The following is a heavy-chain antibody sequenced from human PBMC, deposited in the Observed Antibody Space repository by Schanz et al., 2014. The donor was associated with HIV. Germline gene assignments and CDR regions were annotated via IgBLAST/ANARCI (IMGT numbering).Heavy chain of an antibody. V-gene: IGHV3-48*01. CDR1: GFTFSSYS. D-gene: IGHD2-2*01. J-gene: IGHJ4*02. CDR3: AKSQKGASCCFPLDS. Sequence: EVQLVESGGGLVQPGGSLRLSCAASGFTFSSYSMNWVRQAPGKGLEWVSYISSSSSTIYYADSVKGRFTISRDNAKNRVFLQMNSLRTEDTAVYYCAKSQKGASCCFPLDSWGQGTLVTVFS. CDR2: ISSSSSTI.